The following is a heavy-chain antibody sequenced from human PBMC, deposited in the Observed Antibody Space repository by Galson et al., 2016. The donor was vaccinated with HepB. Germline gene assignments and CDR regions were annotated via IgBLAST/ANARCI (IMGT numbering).Heavy chain of an antibody. CDR1: GFTFSNYY. CDR2: ISTSGITI. D-gene: IGHD3-16*01. CDR3: ARQYDGGAHHCDS. Sequence: RLSCAASGFTFSNYYITWIRQAPGKGLESISYISTSGITIYYADSVKGRFTISRDNAKNLLYLQMNSLRAEDTAVYYCARQYDGGAHHCDSWGHGTLVTVSS. V-gene: IGHV3-11*01. J-gene: IGHJ5*01.